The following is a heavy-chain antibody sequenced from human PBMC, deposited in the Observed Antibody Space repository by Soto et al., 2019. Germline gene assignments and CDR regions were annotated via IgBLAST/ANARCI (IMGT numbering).Heavy chain of an antibody. D-gene: IGHD3-22*01. CDR2: IIPIFGTS. CDR1: GGTFSSYA. V-gene: IGHV1-69*01. CDR3: ARDPSPYYYDSKERCYGAFDI. J-gene: IGHJ3*02. Sequence: QVQLVQSGAEVKKPGSSVKVSCKASGGTFSSYAISWVRQAPGQGLEWMGGIIPIFGTSNYAQKFQGRVTITAHESTSTAYMELTSLRSEDTAVYYCARDPSPYYYDSKERCYGAFDIWGQGTMVTVSS.